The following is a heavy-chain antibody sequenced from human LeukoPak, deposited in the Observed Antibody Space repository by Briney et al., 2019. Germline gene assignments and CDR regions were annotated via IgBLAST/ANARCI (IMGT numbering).Heavy chain of an antibody. CDR2: FDPEDGET. Sequence: APVKVSCKVSGYTLTELSMHWVRQAPGKGLEWMGGFDPEDGETIYAQKFQGRVTMTEDTSTDTAYMELSSLRSEDTAVYYCATAGVRGVISYYGMDVWGQGTTVTVSS. V-gene: IGHV1-24*01. D-gene: IGHD3-10*01. CDR1: GYTLTELS. J-gene: IGHJ6*02. CDR3: ATAGVRGVISYYGMDV.